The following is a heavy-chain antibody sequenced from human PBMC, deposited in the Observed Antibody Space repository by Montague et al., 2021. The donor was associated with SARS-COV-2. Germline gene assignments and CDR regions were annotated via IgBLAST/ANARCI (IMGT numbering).Heavy chain of an antibody. D-gene: IGHD1-1*01. CDR2: TYYRSKWYN. CDR1: GDSVSRNSAT. Sequence: CAISGDSVSRNSATWNWVRQSPSRGLGWLGRTYYRSKWYNDYAVXVRGRVTINPDTSKNQFSLQLNSVTPEDTAIYYCTSGREGNYNVMDVWGQGTTVTVSS. CDR3: TSGREGNYNVMDV. J-gene: IGHJ6*02. V-gene: IGHV6-1*01.